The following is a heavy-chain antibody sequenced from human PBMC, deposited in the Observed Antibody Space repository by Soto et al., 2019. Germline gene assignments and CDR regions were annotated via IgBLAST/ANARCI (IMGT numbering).Heavy chain of an antibody. CDR3: TRLSIYCTNGVCSPLA. D-gene: IGHD2-8*01. CDR1: GFTFIASA. V-gene: IGHV3-73*01. CDR2: VRSKANNYAT. J-gene: IGHJ5*02. Sequence: GGSLRLSCAASGFTFIASAVHWVRQASGKGLEWVGRVRSKANNYATAYAASVKGRFTVSRDDSKNTAYLQMNSLKAEDTAVYYCTRLSIYCTNGVCSPLAWGQGTLVTVSS.